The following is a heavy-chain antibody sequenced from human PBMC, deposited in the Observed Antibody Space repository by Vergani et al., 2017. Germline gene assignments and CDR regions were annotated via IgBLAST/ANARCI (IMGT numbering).Heavy chain of an antibody. CDR3: ARGGVGATNAVDY. V-gene: IGHV1-69*04. CDR1: GGTFSSYA. D-gene: IGHD1-26*01. Sequence: QVQLVQSGAEVKKPGASVKVSCKASGGTFSSYAISWVRQAPGQGLEWMGRIIPILGIANYAQKFQGRVTITADKSTSTAYMELSSLSSEDTAVYYCARGGVGATNAVDYWGQGTLVTVSS. CDR2: IIPILGIA. J-gene: IGHJ4*02.